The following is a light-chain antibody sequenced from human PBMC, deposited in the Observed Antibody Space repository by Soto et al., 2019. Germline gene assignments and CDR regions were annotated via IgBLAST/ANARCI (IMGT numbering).Light chain of an antibody. Sequence: DIQMTQSPSSLSASVGDRITITCRASQSVRTYLNWYQQKPGKAPNLLIYGVSTLHSGVPSRFSGTGSGTDFTLTISSLQPEDFATYSCQQAYRTPLTFGGGTKVDI. CDR2: GVS. CDR1: QSVRTY. CDR3: QQAYRTPLT. V-gene: IGKV1-39*01. J-gene: IGKJ4*01.